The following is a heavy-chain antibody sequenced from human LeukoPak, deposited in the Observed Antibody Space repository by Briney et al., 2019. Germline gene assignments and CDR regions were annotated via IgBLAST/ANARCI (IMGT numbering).Heavy chain of an antibody. CDR2: INTNTGNP. D-gene: IGHD6-13*01. Sequence: ASVKVSCKASGYTFTSYAMNWVRQAPGQGLGWMGWINTNTGNPTYAQGFTGRFVFSLDTSVSTAYLQISSLKAEDTAVYYCARDGGDSSSLDPGNWFDPWGQGTLVTVSS. J-gene: IGHJ5*02. CDR1: GYTFTSYA. V-gene: IGHV7-4-1*02. CDR3: ARDGGDSSSLDPGNWFDP.